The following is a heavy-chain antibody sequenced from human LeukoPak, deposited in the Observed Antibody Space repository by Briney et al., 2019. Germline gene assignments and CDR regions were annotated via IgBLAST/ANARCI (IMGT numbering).Heavy chain of an antibody. Sequence: ASVKVSCKAYGYTFSSYAMNWVRQAPGQGLEWMGWTNTNTGNPTYAQDFTGRFVFSLDTSVSTAYLHISSLEAEDTAVYYCARTRLCSNTICLGGRGAFDIWGQGTIVTVSS. CDR2: TNTNTGNP. V-gene: IGHV7-4-1*02. CDR3: ARTRLCSNTICLGGRGAFDI. J-gene: IGHJ3*02. CDR1: GYTFSSYA. D-gene: IGHD2-2*01.